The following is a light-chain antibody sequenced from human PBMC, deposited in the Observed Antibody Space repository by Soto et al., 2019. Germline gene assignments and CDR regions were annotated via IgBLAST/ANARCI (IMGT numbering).Light chain of an antibody. CDR3: QQYNKWPPYT. J-gene: IGKJ2*01. CDR1: QSVSSN. V-gene: IGKV3-15*01. CDR2: GAS. Sequence: EIVMTQSPANLSVSPGERATLSCRASQSVSSNLAWYQQKPGQGPRLLIYGASTSATSSPARFSGSGSGTGFTPTINSLQSEDFVVYYCQQYNKWPPYTFGQGNKLEI.